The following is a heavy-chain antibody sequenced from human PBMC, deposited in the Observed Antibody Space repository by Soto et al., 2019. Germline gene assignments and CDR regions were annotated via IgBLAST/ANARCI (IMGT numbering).Heavy chain of an antibody. CDR1: GGSISSGGYY. CDR3: ARYGAVLYYDSSGYYYDRGAFDI. CDR2: IYYSGST. V-gene: IGHV4-31*03. D-gene: IGHD3-22*01. J-gene: IGHJ3*02. Sequence: QVQLQESGPGLVKPSQTLSLTCTVSGGSISSGGYYWSWIRQHPGKGLEWIGYIYYSGSTYYNPSLKGRVTISVDTSKNQFSLKLSSVTAADTAVYYCARYGAVLYYDSSGYYYDRGAFDIWGQGTMVTVSS.